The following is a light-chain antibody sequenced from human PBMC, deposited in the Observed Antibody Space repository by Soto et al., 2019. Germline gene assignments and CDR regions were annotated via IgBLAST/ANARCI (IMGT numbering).Light chain of an antibody. CDR3: QQYGSS. CDR1: QSVINL. Sequence: EIVLTQSPATLSLSPGERATLSCGASQSVINLLAWYQQKHGQAPRLLIYAASNRATGIPARFSGSGSGTDFTLTISSLEPEDFAVYYCQQYGSSFGGGTKVDIK. J-gene: IGKJ4*01. V-gene: IGKV3-11*01. CDR2: AAS.